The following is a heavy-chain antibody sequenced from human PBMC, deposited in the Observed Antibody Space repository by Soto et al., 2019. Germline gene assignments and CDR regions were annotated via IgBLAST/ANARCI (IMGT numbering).Heavy chain of an antibody. CDR3: ARDRVGASYYMDV. V-gene: IGHV1-69*04. CDR1: GGTFSSYT. Sequence: SVKVSCKASGGTFSSYTISWVRQAPGQGLEWMGRIIPILGIANYAQKFQGRVTITADKSTSTAYMELSSLRSEDTAVYYRARDRVGASYYMDVWGKGTTVTVSS. D-gene: IGHD3-10*01. CDR2: IIPILGIA. J-gene: IGHJ6*03.